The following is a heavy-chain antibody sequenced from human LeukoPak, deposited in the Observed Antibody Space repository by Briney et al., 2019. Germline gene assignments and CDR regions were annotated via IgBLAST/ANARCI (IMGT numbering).Heavy chain of an antibody. J-gene: IGHJ3*01. V-gene: IGHV1-18*01. CDR2: INPSNKNT. CDR1: GYIFASYG. D-gene: IGHD3-16*02. Sequence: ASVKVSCKAYGYIFASYGITWVRQAPGQGLEWMGWINPSNKNTYYSQKLQGRVTMTTETSTNTAQMELRSLGSDDTAVYYCARDIYDYIWGTYRPGWTFDAFEAWGQGTVVTVSP. CDR3: ARDIYDYIWGTYRPGWTFDAFEA.